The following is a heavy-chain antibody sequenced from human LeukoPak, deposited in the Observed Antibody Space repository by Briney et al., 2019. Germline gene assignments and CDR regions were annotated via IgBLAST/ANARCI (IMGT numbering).Heavy chain of an antibody. Sequence: VQPGGSLRLSCAASGFTFSSYSMNWVRQAPGKGLEWVSYISSSSSTIYYADSVKGRFTISRDNAKNSLYLQMNSLRAEDTAVYYCAREGVVARFDPWGQGTLVTVSS. J-gene: IGHJ5*02. CDR2: ISSSSSTI. V-gene: IGHV3-48*01. CDR3: AREGVVARFDP. CDR1: GFTFSSYS. D-gene: IGHD2-15*01.